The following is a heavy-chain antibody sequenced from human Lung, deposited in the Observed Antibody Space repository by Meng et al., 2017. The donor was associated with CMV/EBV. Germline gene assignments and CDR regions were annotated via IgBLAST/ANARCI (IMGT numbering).Heavy chain of an antibody. V-gene: IGHV3-30*02. D-gene: IGHD3-16*01. CDR1: GFTSETYG. CDR3: AKDQLLFGGPNAYFDD. J-gene: IGHJ4*02. CDR2: IRHDGSNK. Sequence: SLRLXXAASGFTSETYGMHCVRQAPGKRLEWVAFIRHDGSNKFYGDSVRGRFTISRDNSKNTLYLEMNSLRAEETAMYYCAKDQLLFGGPNAYFDDWGQGXLVTVSS.